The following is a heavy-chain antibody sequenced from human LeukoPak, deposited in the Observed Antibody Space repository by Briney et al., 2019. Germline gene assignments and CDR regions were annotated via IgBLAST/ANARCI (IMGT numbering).Heavy chain of an antibody. CDR3: ARGFGELLYLY. D-gene: IGHD3-10*01. J-gene: IGHJ4*02. Sequence: SETLSLTCTVSGASIRSYYWSWVRQPAGKELEWLGRWYNNGSTKYNPSLKSRVAISVDTSKNQFSLKLSSVTAADTAVYYCARGFGELLYLYWGQGTPVTVSS. V-gene: IGHV4-4*07. CDR1: GASIRSYY. CDR2: WYNNGST.